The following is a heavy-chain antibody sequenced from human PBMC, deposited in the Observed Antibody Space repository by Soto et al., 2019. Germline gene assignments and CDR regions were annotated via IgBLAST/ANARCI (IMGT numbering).Heavy chain of an antibody. CDR3: ATRMTTAPY. CDR1: GFAVSANY. V-gene: IGHV3-66*01. J-gene: IGHJ4*02. Sequence: EAHLVGSGGGLVQPGGSLRLSCAASGFAVSANYLSWVRQAPGKGLEWVSLIYSGGDTDYADSVRGRFTISRDNSKNTLYLQMHSLQAEDTAVYYCATRMTTAPYWGQGALVNVSS. CDR2: IYSGGDT. D-gene: IGHD4-17*01.